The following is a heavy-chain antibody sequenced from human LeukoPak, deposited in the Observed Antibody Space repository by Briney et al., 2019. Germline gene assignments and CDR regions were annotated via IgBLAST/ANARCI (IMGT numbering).Heavy chain of an antibody. CDR3: ARSSVGSGSNFDC. J-gene: IGHJ4*02. V-gene: IGHV4-39*07. CDR1: GDSISNTNYY. Sequence: SETLSLTCTVSGDSISNTNYYWGWIRQPPGKGLEWIGSIYYSGRTYYNPSLKSRVTISVDTSKNQFSLNLSSVTAADTAVYYCARSSVGSGSNFDCWGQGTLVTVSS. D-gene: IGHD3-10*01. CDR2: IYYSGRT.